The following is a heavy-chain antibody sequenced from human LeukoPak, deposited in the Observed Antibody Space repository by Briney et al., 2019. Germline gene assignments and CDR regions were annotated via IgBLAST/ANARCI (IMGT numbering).Heavy chain of an antibody. CDR2: IWYDGSNK. CDR1: GFTFSSYG. CDR3: ARDSVSSWCVHWFDP. Sequence: GGSLRLSCAASGFTFSSYGMHWVRQAPGKGLEWVAVIWYDGSNKYYADSVKGRFTISRDNSKNTLYLQMNSLRAEDTAVYYCARDSVSSWCVHWFDPWGQGTLVTVSS. D-gene: IGHD6-13*01. J-gene: IGHJ5*02. V-gene: IGHV3-33*08.